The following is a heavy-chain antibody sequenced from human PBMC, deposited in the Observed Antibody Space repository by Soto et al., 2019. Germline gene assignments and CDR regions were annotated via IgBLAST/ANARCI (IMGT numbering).Heavy chain of an antibody. CDR2: ISYDGSNK. D-gene: IGHD3-10*01. Sequence: PGGSRRRSWPASGFTFSSYGMHWVRQAPGKGLEWVAVISYDGSNKYYADSVKGRFTISRDNSKNTLYLQMNSLRAEDTAVYYCAREGPFGEAVGAFDYWGQGTLVTVSS. CDR1: GFTFSSYG. CDR3: AREGPFGEAVGAFDY. J-gene: IGHJ4*02. V-gene: IGHV3-30-3*01.